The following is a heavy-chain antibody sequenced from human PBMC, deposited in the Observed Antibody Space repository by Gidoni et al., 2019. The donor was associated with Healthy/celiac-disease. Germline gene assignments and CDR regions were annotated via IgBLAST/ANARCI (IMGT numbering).Heavy chain of an antibody. CDR3: ARTNVRAPKEFAY. CDR2: IYPGDADT. V-gene: IGHV5-51*01. Sequence: VQLVQSGAEVKNPGESLTLSCTGSGSSFTSYWIVWVRQMPGKGLGWRGIIYPGDADTRYGPSFQGQVTISADKSISTAYMQWSSLKASDTAMYYCARTNVRAPKEFAYWGQGTLVTVSS. CDR1: GSSFTSYW. J-gene: IGHJ4*02. D-gene: IGHD3-10*02.